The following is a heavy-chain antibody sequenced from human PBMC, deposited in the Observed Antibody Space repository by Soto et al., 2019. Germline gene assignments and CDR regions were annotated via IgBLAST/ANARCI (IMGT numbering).Heavy chain of an antibody. CDR2: MNPDSGEA. CDR1: GYTFTSHD. J-gene: IGHJ3*02. V-gene: IGHV1-8*01. CDR3: TRGTEKEYWVPAYAFDI. D-gene: IGHD2-21*02. Sequence: QVQLVQSGAAVKKPGASVKVSCMASGYTFTSHDINWVRQAAGQGLEWMGWMNPDSGEAGFAQKFKGRVTMTRNTSITTACMEMDSLRSEETAVYYCTRGTEKEYWVPAYAFDIWGQGTVVTVSS.